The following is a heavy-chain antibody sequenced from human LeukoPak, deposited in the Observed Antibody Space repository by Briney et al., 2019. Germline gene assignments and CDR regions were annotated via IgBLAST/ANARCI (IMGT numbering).Heavy chain of an antibody. D-gene: IGHD3-22*01. V-gene: IGHV1-46*01. CDR1: GYTFTTYY. J-gene: IGHJ4*02. Sequence: GASVKVSCKASGYTFTTYYMHWVRQAPGQGREWMGIINPSGGSTTYAQKFQDRVTMTRDTSTSTVYMEMNSLRSEDTAVYFCARGSNYYFDISADYPRYWGQGTLVTVSS. CDR3: ARGSNYYFDISADYPRY. CDR2: INPSGGST.